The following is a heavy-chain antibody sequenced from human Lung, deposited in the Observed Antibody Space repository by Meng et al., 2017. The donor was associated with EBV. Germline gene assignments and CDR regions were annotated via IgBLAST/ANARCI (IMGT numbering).Heavy chain of an antibody. J-gene: IGHJ5*02. V-gene: IGHV1-2*04. Sequence: LVQSGGGVRKPGASVKVSCRSSGYTFTAYDISWVRQAPGQGLEWMTWIKFNSGGTNYAQKFQGCVTVTRDTSISAAYLELRRLKSEDTAVYYCARVSKGGSYRFDPWGQGTLVTVSS. CDR1: GYTFTAYD. D-gene: IGHD1-26*01. CDR3: ARVSKGGSYRFDP. CDR2: IKFNSGGT.